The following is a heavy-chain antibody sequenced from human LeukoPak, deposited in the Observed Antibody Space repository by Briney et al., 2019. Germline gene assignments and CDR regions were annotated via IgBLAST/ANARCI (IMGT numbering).Heavy chain of an antibody. CDR1: GYTFTGCY. Sequence: GASVKVSCKASGYTFTGCYMHWVRQAPGQGLEWMEWINPNRVGTNYAQKFQGRVTMTRDTSISTAYMELSRLRSDDTAVYYCARDLDIREYYYDSSGYYPFDYWGQGTLVTVSS. CDR2: INPNRVGT. D-gene: IGHD3-22*01. V-gene: IGHV1-2*02. CDR3: ARDLDIREYYYDSSGYYPFDY. J-gene: IGHJ4*02.